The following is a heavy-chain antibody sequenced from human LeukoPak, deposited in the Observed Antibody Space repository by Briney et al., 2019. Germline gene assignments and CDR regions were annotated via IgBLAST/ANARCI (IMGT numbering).Heavy chain of an antibody. D-gene: IGHD3-10*01. Sequence: GGSLRLSCAASGFTFSSHGMCWVRQAPGRGLEWVSSISIGGDTTYSDSVKGRFTISRDNSKSTLYLQMNNLRAEDTAVYYCAKDIAFPSGYWGQGTLVTVSS. J-gene: IGHJ4*02. V-gene: IGHV3-23*01. CDR3: AKDIAFPSGY. CDR1: GFTFSSHG. CDR2: ISIGGDTT.